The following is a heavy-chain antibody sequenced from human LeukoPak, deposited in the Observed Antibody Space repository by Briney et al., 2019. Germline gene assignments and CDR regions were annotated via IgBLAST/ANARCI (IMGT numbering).Heavy chain of an antibody. CDR1: GGSISSYY. Sequence: SETLSLTCTVSGGSISSYYWSWIRQPPGKGLEWIGYIYYSGGTKYNPSLKNRVTISVDTSKNQISLKLSSETAADTAVYYCARVLGTVTYYFDYWGQGTLVTVSS. CDR3: ARVLGTVTYYFDY. CDR2: IYYSGGT. V-gene: IGHV4-59*08. D-gene: IGHD4-11*01. J-gene: IGHJ4*02.